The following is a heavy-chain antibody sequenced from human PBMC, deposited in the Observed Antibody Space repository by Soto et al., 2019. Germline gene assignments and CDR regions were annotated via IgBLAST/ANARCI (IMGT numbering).Heavy chain of an antibody. D-gene: IGHD3-9*01. V-gene: IGHV1-18*01. CDR3: ARDDGMVYAISVYDILTGPDY. CDR2: ISAYNGNT. Sequence: GASVKVSCKASGYTFTSYGISWVRQAPGQGLEWMGWISAYNGNTNYAQKLQGRVTMTTDTSTSTAYMELRSLRSDDTAVYYCARDDGMVYAISVYDILTGPDYWGQGTLVTVSS. J-gene: IGHJ4*02. CDR1: GYTFTSYG.